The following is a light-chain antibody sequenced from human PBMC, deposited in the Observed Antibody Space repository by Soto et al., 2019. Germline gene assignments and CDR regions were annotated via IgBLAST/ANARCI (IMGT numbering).Light chain of an antibody. J-gene: IGKJ1*01. CDR2: DAS. Sequence: DIQMTQSPSTLSASIGDRVSLTCRASQSISKWLAWHQQKPGKAPKLLIYDASTLQSGVPPRFSGSGSGTEFTLTIRSLQPDDIATYYCQQYSSYSAWTFGEGTKVDIK. CDR3: QQYSSYSAWT. CDR1: QSISKW. V-gene: IGKV1-5*01.